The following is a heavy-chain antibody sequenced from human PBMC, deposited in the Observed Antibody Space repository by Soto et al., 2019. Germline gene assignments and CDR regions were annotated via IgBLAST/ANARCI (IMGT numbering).Heavy chain of an antibody. V-gene: IGHV4-34*01. CDR1: GGSFSGYY. Sequence: SETLSLTCAVYGGSFSGYYWSWIRQPPGKGLEWIGEINHSGSTNYNPSLKSRVTISVDTSKNQFSLKLSSVTAADTAVYYCARWKRGGTTRGVKNYFDYWGQGTLVTVSS. J-gene: IGHJ4*02. D-gene: IGHD1-1*01. CDR2: INHSGST. CDR3: ARWKRGGTTRGVKNYFDY.